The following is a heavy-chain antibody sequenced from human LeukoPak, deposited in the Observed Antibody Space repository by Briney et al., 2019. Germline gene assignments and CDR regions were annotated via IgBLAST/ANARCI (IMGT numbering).Heavy chain of an antibody. Sequence: SETLSLTCTVSGGSISSYYWSWIRQPPGKGLEWIGYIYYSGSTNYNPSLKSRVTISVDTSKNQFSLKLSSVTAADTAVYYCARDSTRWSSSPYYFDYWGQGTLVTVSS. D-gene: IGHD6-13*01. J-gene: IGHJ4*02. CDR1: GGSISSYY. CDR3: ARDSTRWSSSPYYFDY. V-gene: IGHV4-59*01. CDR2: IYYSGST.